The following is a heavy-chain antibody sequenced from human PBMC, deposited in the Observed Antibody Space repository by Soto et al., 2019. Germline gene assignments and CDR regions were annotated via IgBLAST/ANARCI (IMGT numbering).Heavy chain of an antibody. D-gene: IGHD2-2*01. J-gene: IGHJ4*02. CDR1: GFTFSSYG. V-gene: IGHV3-30*03. CDR3: AREDSIIIPAVSDF. Sequence: GGSLRLSCAASGFTFSSYGMHWVRQAPGKGLEWVAVISYDGSNIYYADSVKGRFTISRDNAKNTVYLQMNSLRAEDTAVYYCAREDSIIIPAVSDFWGQGTLVTVSS. CDR2: ISYDGSNI.